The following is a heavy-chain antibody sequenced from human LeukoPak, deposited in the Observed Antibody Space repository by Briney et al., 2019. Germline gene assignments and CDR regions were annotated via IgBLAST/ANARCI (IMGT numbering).Heavy chain of an antibody. CDR3: ATRSGNDY. J-gene: IGHJ4*02. V-gene: IGHV3-48*01. Sequence: PGGSLRLSCAASGFTFSSFAMSWVRQAPGKGLEWVSYITNTSSALKYANSVKGRFTISRDNARSSLYLQMSSLRAEDTAIYYCATRSGNDYWGQGTLVTVSS. CDR1: GFTFSSFA. D-gene: IGHD3-3*01. CDR2: ITNTSSAL.